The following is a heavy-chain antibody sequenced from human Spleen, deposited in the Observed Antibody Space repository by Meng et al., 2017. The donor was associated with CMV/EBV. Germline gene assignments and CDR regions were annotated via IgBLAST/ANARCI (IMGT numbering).Heavy chain of an antibody. V-gene: IGHV3-9*01. CDR1: GFPFNDYA. J-gene: IGHJ4*02. CDR2: LSRNSGTI. D-gene: IGHD6-13*01. Sequence: SLKISCAASGFPFNDYAMYWVRQTPGKGLEWVSGLSRNSGTIGYADSVKGRFTISRDKAKNSLYLQMNSLRAEDTALYYCVYSSSWLFYFDYWGQGITVTVS. CDR3: VYSSSWLFYFDY.